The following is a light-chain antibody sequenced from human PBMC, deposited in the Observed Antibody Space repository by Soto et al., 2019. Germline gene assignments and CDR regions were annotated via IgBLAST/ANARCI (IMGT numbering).Light chain of an antibody. CDR2: AVR. CDR1: SSDVGGYDY. Sequence: QSALTQPPSASGSPGQSVTISCTGTSSDVGGYDYVSWYQQLPGKAPQLIISAVRQRPSGVPDRFSGSKSGNTASLTISGLQTDDEADYFCFSYTANDNWVFGGGTKVTVL. V-gene: IGLV2-8*01. J-gene: IGLJ3*02. CDR3: FSYTANDNWV.